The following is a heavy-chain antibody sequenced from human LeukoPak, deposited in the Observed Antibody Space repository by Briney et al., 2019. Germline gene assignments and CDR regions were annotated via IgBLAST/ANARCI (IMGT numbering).Heavy chain of an antibody. J-gene: IGHJ3*02. Sequence: PETLSLTCTVSGGSISSYYWSWIRQPPGKGLEWIGYIYYSGSTNYNPSLKSRVTISVDTSKNQFSLKLSSVTAADTAVYYCARGGSAFGAFDIWGQGTMVTVSS. CDR1: GGSISSYY. CDR2: IYYSGST. V-gene: IGHV4-59*01. CDR3: ARGGSAFGAFDI. D-gene: IGHD3-3*01.